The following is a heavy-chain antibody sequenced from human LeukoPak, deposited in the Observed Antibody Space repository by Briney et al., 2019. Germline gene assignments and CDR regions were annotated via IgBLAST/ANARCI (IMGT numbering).Heavy chain of an antibody. D-gene: IGHD3-22*01. J-gene: IGHJ4*02. CDR3: ARISYDSSGYYDY. CDR1: GFTFSTYC. V-gene: IGHV3-23*01. Sequence: PGGSLRLSCAASGFTFSTYCMSWVRQAPGKGLEWVSGIGISGVSTYYADPVKGRFTISRDNAKNTLYLQMNSLRAEDTAVYYCARISYDSSGYYDYWGQGTLVTVSS. CDR2: IGISGVST.